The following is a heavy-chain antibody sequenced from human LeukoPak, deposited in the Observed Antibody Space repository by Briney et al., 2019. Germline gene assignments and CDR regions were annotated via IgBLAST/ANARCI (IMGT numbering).Heavy chain of an antibody. CDR2: IYYDGTT. J-gene: IGHJ4*02. CDR3: ARSGDSSAYFGS. D-gene: IGHD3-22*01. V-gene: IGHV4-59*11. Sequence: PSETLSLTCTVSGVPISSHYWSWSRQPPGKGLEWIGNIYYDGTTNYTPSLRSRITISIDTSRNQFSLRLSSVTTADSAMYYCARSGDSSAYFGSWGQGTLVAVSS. CDR1: GVPISSHY.